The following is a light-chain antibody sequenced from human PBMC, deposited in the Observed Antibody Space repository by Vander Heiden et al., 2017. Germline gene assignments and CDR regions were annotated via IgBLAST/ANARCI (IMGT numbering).Light chain of an antibody. V-gene: IGLV3-21*03. CDR2: DDS. CDR3: QVWDSSSDHVV. Sequence: GLTHPPPGSLAPGRTASLTCGGHNIGSKSVHWYQQKPGQAPVVVVYDDSDRPSGIPGRFSGSNSRNTATLTISRVEAGDEADYYCQVWDSSSDHVVFGGGTKLTAL. J-gene: IGLJ2*01. CDR1: NIGSKS.